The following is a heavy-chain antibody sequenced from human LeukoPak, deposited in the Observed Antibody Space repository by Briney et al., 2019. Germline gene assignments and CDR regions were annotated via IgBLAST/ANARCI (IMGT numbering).Heavy chain of an antibody. J-gene: IGHJ4*02. D-gene: IGHD3-16*02. Sequence: PGGSLRLSCAASGFTFSSYSMNWVRQAPGKGLEWVSSISNIGTYIYYADSVKGRFTISRDNTKNSLYLQMNSLRAEDTAVHYCARLEGSYPTYYFDYWGQGTLVTVSS. V-gene: IGHV3-21*01. CDR2: ISNIGTYI. CDR3: ARLEGSYPTYYFDY. CDR1: GFTFSSYS.